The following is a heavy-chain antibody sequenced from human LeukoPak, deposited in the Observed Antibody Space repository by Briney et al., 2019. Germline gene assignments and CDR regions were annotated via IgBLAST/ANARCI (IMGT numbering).Heavy chain of an antibody. CDR1: GGTFSSYA. J-gene: IGHJ6*04. Sequence: GASVKVSCKASGGTFSSYAISWVRQAPGQGHEWMGWISAYNGNTNYAQKLQGRVTMTTDTSTSTAYMELRSLRSDDTAVYYCARAPSIAAAGSLFDWGKGTTVTISS. CDR2: ISAYNGNT. V-gene: IGHV1-18*01. CDR3: ARAPSIAAAGSLFD. D-gene: IGHD6-13*01.